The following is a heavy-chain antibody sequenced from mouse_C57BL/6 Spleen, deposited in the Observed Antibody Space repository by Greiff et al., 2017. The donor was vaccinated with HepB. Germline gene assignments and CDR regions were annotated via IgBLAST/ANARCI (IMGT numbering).Heavy chain of an antibody. Sequence: EVQRVESGPELVKPGASVKISCKASGYSFTGYYMNWVKQSPEKSLEWIGEINPSTGGTTYNQKFKAKATLTVDKSSSTAYMQLKSLTSEDSAVYYCARTGTVPYWGQGTLVTVSA. D-gene: IGHD4-1*01. CDR1: GYSFTGYY. CDR2: INPSTGGT. V-gene: IGHV1-42*01. J-gene: IGHJ3*01. CDR3: ARTGTVPY.